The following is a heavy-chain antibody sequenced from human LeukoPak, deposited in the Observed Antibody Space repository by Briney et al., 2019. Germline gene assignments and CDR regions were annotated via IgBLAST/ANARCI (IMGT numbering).Heavy chain of an antibody. CDR3: ARDRLQLQS. J-gene: IGHJ5*02. D-gene: IGHD1-1*01. CDR2: INHSGST. CDR1: GGSFSGYY. Sequence: SETLSLACAVYGGSFSGYYWSWIRQPPGKGLEWIGEINHSGSTNYNPSLKSRVTISVDTSKNQFSLKLSSVTAADTAVYYCARDRLQLQSWGQGTLVTVSS. V-gene: IGHV4-34*01.